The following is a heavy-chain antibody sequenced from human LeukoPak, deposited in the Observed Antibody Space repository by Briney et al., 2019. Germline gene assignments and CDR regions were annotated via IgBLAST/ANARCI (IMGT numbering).Heavy chain of an antibody. CDR2: INHSGST. D-gene: IGHD3-22*01. CDR3: ARALGYYYPHAFDI. V-gene: IGHV4-34*01. J-gene: IGHJ3*02. Sequence: PSETLSLTCAVYGGSFSGYYWSWIRQPPGKGLEWIGEINHSGSTNYNPSLKSRVTISVDTSKNQFSLKLSSVTATDTAVYYCARALGYYYPHAFDIWGQGTMVTVSS. CDR1: GGSFSGYY.